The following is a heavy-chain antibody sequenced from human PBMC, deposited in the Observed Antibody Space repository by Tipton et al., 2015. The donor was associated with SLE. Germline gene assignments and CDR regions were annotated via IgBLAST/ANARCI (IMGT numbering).Heavy chain of an antibody. CDR1: GGSISSYY. J-gene: IGHJ3*02. V-gene: IGHV4-59*07. Sequence: TLSLTCTVSGGSISSYYWSWIRQPPGKGLEWIGYIYYSGSTNYNPSLKSRVTISVDTSKNQFSLKLSSVTAADTAVYYCARLGQQRGDAFDIWGQGTMVTVSS. CDR2: IYYSGST. CDR3: ARLGQQRGDAFDI. D-gene: IGHD6-13*01.